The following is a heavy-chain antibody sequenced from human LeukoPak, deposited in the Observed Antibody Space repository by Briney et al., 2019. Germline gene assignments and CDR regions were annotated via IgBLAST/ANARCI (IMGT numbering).Heavy chain of an antibody. V-gene: IGHV4-4*07. CDR2: IYTGGST. CDR1: GGSLSSYY. D-gene: IGHD3-9*01. Sequence: PSETLSLTCTVSGGSLSSYYWSWIRQPAGKGLEWIGRIYTGGSTNYNPSLKSRVTMSVDTSKNQFSLKLSSVTAADTAVYYCARDFDVYYYYGMDVWGQGTTVTVSS. CDR3: ARDFDVYYYYGMDV. J-gene: IGHJ6*02.